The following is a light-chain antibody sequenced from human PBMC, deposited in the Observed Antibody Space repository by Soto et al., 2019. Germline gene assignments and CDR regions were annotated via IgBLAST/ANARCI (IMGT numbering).Light chain of an antibody. J-gene: IGLJ1*01. CDR2: DVS. Sequence: QSALNQPASVSGSPGQSITLSCTGTSSDVGGYNYVSWYQHHPGKAPKLMIFDVSNRPPGVSNRFSGSKSGNTASLTISGLQPEDEADYYCSSYTTSNTRQIVFGTGTKLTVL. CDR1: SSDVGGYNY. V-gene: IGLV2-14*03. CDR3: SSYTTSNTRQIV.